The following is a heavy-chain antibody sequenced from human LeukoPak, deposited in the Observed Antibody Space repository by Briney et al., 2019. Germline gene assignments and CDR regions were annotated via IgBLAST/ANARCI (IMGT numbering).Heavy chain of an antibody. CDR2: IIPGFGTA. V-gene: IGHV1-69*13. CDR1: GGTFSSYV. Sequence: SVKVSCKASGGTFSSYVISWVRQAPGQGLEWMGGIIPGFGTANYAQKFQGTVTITADVSATTVYMVLNSLRSEDTAVYYCAREPEPAITMVRGEVFDIWGQGTMVIVSS. CDR3: AREPEPAITMVRGEVFDI. J-gene: IGHJ3*02. D-gene: IGHD3-10*01.